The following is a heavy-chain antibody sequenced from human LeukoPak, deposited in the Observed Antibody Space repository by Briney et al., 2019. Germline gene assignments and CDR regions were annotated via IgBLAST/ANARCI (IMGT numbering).Heavy chain of an antibody. CDR2: ISYDGSNK. Sequence: GGSLRLSCAASGFTFSSYAMHWVRQAPGKGLEWVAVISYDGSNKYYADSVKGRFTISRDNSKNTLYLQMNSLRAEDTAVYYCAKDLIWGQGTMVTVSS. J-gene: IGHJ3*02. CDR3: AKDLI. V-gene: IGHV3-30*07. CDR1: GFTFSSYA.